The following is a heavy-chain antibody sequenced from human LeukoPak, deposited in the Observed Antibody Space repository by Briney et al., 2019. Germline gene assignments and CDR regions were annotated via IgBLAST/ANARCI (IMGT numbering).Heavy chain of an antibody. CDR3: ARHRDYGDPRAGFDY. J-gene: IGHJ4*02. Sequence: SETLSLTCAVYGGSFSGYYWGWIRQPPGKGLEWIGEINHSGSTNYNPSLKSRVTISVDTSKNQFSLKLSSVTAADTAVYYCARHRDYGDPRAGFDYWGQGTLVTVSS. D-gene: IGHD4-17*01. V-gene: IGHV4-34*01. CDR2: INHSGST. CDR1: GGSFSGYY.